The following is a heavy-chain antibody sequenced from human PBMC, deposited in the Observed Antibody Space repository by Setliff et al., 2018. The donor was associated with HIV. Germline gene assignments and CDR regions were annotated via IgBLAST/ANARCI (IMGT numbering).Heavy chain of an antibody. J-gene: IGHJ6*03. CDR3: ARDTYDSRGYYTNFYYYYMDV. D-gene: IGHD3-22*01. CDR1: GGSFSSSSYY. V-gene: IGHV4-39*07. Sequence: PSETLSLTCTVSGGSFSSSSYYWGWIRQPPGKGLEWIGNIYYSGSTYYNPSLRSRVTISKDTSKNQFSLHLTSVTAADTAVYYCARDTYDSRGYYTNFYYYYMDVWGKGTAVTVSS. CDR2: IYYSGST.